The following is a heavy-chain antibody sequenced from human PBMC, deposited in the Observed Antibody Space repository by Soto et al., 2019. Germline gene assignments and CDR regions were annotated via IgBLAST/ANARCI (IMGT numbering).Heavy chain of an antibody. CDR3: AKESRGLWFGELLYGVYDY. CDR2: ISGSGGST. Sequence: GGSLRLSCAASGFTFSSYAMSWVRQAPGKGLEWVSAISGSGGSTYYADSVKGRFTISRDNSKNTLYLQTNSLRAEDTAVYYCAKESRGLWFGELLYGVYDYWGQGTLVTVSS. V-gene: IGHV3-23*01. D-gene: IGHD3-10*01. J-gene: IGHJ4*02. CDR1: GFTFSSYA.